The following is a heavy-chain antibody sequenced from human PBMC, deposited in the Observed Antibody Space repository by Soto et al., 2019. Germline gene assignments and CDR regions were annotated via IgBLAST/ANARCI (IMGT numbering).Heavy chain of an antibody. CDR3: ATAAYSTSWYDF. CDR1: EYTFTDYY. J-gene: IGHJ5*01. Sequence: QVQLVQSGAEVKKPGASVKLSCKSSEYTFTDYYIHWVRQAPGQGLEGMGLINPSGGSTSYAQKFQGRVAMTRDTSTSTVYMELSSLRSEDTAVYYCATAAYSTSWYDFWGQGTLVTVSS. CDR2: INPSGGST. D-gene: IGHD6-13*01. V-gene: IGHV1-46*01.